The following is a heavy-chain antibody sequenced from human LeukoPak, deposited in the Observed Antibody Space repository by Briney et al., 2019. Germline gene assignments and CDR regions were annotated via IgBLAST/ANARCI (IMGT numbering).Heavy chain of an antibody. D-gene: IGHD3-10*01. Sequence: HPGGSLSLSCAASGFTFDDYAMRWVRHDAGKGLEWVSGMSWDGGSIGYADSVKGRFTISRDNAKNSLYLQMNSLRAEDTALYYCAKDMGGEYYGSGSSPDYWGQGTLVTVSS. CDR3: AKDMGGEYYGSGSSPDY. V-gene: IGHV3-9*01. CDR2: MSWDGGSI. CDR1: GFTFDDYA. J-gene: IGHJ4*02.